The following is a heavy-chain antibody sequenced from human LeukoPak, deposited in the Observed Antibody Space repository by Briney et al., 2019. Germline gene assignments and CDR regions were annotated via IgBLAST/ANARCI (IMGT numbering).Heavy chain of an antibody. Sequence: GASVKVPCKASGYTFTTYYMHWVRQAPGQGLEWMGIINPSGGSTTYAQKFQGRVTMTRDTSSSTVYMELSSLRSEDTAVYYCARGYGDYGLFYYFDYWGQGTLVTVSS. CDR3: ARGYGDYGLFYYFDY. CDR2: INPSGGST. J-gene: IGHJ4*02. CDR1: GYTFTTYY. V-gene: IGHV1-46*01. D-gene: IGHD4-17*01.